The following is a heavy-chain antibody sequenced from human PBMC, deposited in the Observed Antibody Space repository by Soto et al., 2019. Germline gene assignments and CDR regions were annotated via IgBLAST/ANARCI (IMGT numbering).Heavy chain of an antibody. J-gene: IGHJ5*02. CDR2: IYYSGST. D-gene: IGHD3-9*01. Sequence: PSETLSLTCTVSGGSISSSSYYWGWIRQPPGKGLEWIGSIYYSGSTYYNPSLKSRVTISVDTSKNQFSLKLSSVTAADTAVYYCATKLRYFDWLSGGTKNWFDPWGQGTLVTVSS. CDR3: ATKLRYFDWLSGGTKNWFDP. V-gene: IGHV4-39*01. CDR1: GGSISSSSYY.